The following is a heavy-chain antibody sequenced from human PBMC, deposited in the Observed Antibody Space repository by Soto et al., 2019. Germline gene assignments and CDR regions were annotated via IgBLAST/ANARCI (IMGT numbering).Heavy chain of an antibody. CDR1: GFTFRNYA. J-gene: IGHJ4*02. Sequence: EVQLLESGGGLGQPGGSLRLSCTASGFTFRNYAMSLVRQAPGKGLEWISGISDSDDDTYYADSVRGRFTISRDNSKNTLYLEMNSLRGDDTAVYYCAKEGGVSARDFDTWGQGTLVTVSS. V-gene: IGHV3-23*01. CDR2: ISDSDDDT. CDR3: AKEGGVSARDFDT. D-gene: IGHD2-8*01.